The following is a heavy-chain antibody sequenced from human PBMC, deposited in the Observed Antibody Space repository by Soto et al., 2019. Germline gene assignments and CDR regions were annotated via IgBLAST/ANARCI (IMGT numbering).Heavy chain of an antibody. CDR2: IFYSGST. J-gene: IGHJ6*02. Sequence: TLSLPSTVSGGSLISGGYYWSPIRPHPGKGLGGIGYIFYSGSTYYNPSLKSRVTISVDTSKNQFSLKLSSVTAADTAVYYCARDRSFPDYYDSSGYPPDYYYYGMDVWGQGTTVTVSS. CDR3: ARDRSFPDYYDSSGYPPDYYYYGMDV. CDR1: GGSLISGGYY. V-gene: IGHV4-31*03. D-gene: IGHD3-22*01.